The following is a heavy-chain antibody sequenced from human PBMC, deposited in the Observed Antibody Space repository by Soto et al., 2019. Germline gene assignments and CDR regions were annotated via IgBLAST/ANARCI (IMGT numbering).Heavy chain of an antibody. V-gene: IGHV4-59*01. J-gene: IGHJ3*02. D-gene: IGHD2-15*01. CDR1: GGSISSYY. CDR2: IYYSGST. Sequence: PSETLSLTCTVPGGSISSYYWSWIRQPPGKGLEWIGYIYYSGSTNYNPSLKSRVTISVDTSKNQFSLKLSSVTAADTAVYYCARDRLLRIWGQGTMVTVSS. CDR3: ARDRLLRI.